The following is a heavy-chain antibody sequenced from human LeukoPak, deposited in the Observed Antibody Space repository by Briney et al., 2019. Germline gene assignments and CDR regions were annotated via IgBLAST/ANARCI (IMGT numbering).Heavy chain of an antibody. J-gene: IGHJ5*02. CDR2: ISGSGSST. D-gene: IGHD3-22*01. V-gene: IGHV3-23*01. CDR3: AKDRGNYYDTPRFDP. Sequence: GGSLRLSCVASGFTFGSCAMSWVRQAPGKGLEWVLSISGSGSSTSYADSVKGRLAISRDNSKNTVYLQMNSLRAEDTAVYYCAKDRGNYYDTPRFDPWGQGTLVTVSS. CDR1: GFTFGSCA.